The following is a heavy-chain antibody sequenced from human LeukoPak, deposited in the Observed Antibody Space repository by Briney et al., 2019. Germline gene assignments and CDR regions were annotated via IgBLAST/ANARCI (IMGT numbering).Heavy chain of an antibody. J-gene: IGHJ4*02. V-gene: IGHV3-23*01. D-gene: IGHD6-6*01. CDR2: ISGSGGGT. Sequence: GGSLRLSCAASGFTFSSYTMSWVRQAPGKGLEWVSAISGSGGGTYYADSARGRFTISRDNSKNTVYLQMNSLRTEDTAVYYCAKGPIAARPPTLYYFDYWGQGTLVTVSS. CDR1: GFTFSSYT. CDR3: AKGPIAARPPTLYYFDY.